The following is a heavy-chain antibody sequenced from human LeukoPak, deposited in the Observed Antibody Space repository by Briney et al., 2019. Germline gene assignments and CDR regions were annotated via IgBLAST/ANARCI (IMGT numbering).Heavy chain of an antibody. CDR1: GGSISSGDYY. Sequence: SETLSLTCTVSGGSISSGDYYWSWIRQPPGKGLEWIGYIYSSGSTSYNPSLKSRVTISLDTSKNQFSLKLSSVTAADTAVYYCAREAAHMTPGWFDPWGQGTLVTVSS. CDR2: IYSSGST. V-gene: IGHV4-30-4*01. J-gene: IGHJ5*02. D-gene: IGHD4-17*01. CDR3: AREAAHMTPGWFDP.